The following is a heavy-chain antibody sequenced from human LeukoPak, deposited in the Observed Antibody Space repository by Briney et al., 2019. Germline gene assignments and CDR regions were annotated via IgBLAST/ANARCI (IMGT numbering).Heavy chain of an antibody. CDR2: INWNGGST. J-gene: IGHJ5*02. V-gene: IGHV3-20*04. CDR1: GFTFDGYG. CDR3: AREYYYGSGTAGPFDP. D-gene: IGHD3-10*01. Sequence: GGSLRLSCAASGFTFDGYGMSWVRQAPGKGLEWVSGINWNGGSTGYADSVKGRFTISRDNAKNSLYLQMNSLRAEDTALYYCAREYYYGSGTAGPFDPWGQGTLVTVSS.